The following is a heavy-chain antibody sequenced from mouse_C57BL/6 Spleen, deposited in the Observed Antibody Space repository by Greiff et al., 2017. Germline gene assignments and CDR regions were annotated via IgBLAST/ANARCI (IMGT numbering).Heavy chain of an antibody. Sequence: VQLQQSGPELVKPGASVKISCKASGYSFTSYYIHWVKQRPGQGLEWIGWIYPGNGNTKYNEKFKGKATLTADTSSSTAYMQLSSLTSEDSAVYYCARERGRGAMDYWGQGTSVTVSS. CDR1: GYSFTSYY. CDR3: ARERGRGAMDY. CDR2: IYPGNGNT. J-gene: IGHJ4*01. V-gene: IGHV1-66*01.